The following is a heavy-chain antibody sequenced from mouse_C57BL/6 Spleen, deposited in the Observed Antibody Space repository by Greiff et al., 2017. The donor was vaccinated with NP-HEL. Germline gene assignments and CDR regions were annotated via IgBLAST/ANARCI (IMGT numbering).Heavy chain of an antibody. Sequence: VQLQQPGAELVKPGASVKLSCKASGYTFTSYWMQWVKQRPGQGLEWIGEIDPSDSYTNYNQKFKGKATLTVDTSSSTAYMQLSSLTSEDSAVYYCARGGDGYHGGYFDVWGTGTTVTVSS. CDR1: GYTFTSYW. J-gene: IGHJ1*03. D-gene: IGHD2-3*01. CDR3: ARGGDGYHGGYFDV. V-gene: IGHV1-50*01. CDR2: IDPSDSYT.